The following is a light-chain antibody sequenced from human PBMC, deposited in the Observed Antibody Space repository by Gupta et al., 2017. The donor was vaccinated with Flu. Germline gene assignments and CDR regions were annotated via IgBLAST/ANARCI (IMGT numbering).Light chain of an antibody. Sequence: SYELPQPPSVSVSPGQTASLTCTGDRLGEKYVCWYQQKPGQSPVLDIYQDAKRPSAIPERVSGSNSGNTATMTISGTQAMDASDYYCQEWDSNTVVFGGGTKLTVL. J-gene: IGLJ3*02. CDR3: QEWDSNTVV. V-gene: IGLV3-1*01. CDR1: RLGEKY. CDR2: QDA.